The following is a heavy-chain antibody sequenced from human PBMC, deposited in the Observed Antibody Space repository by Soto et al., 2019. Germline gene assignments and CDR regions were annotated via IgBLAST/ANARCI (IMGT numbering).Heavy chain of an antibody. D-gene: IGHD3-22*01. CDR1: GGTFSSYA. CDR3: ARGRRVYYYDSSGYYLGY. Sequence: GASVKVSCKASGGTFSSYAISWVRQAPGQGLEWMGGIIPIFGTANYAQKFQGRVTITADKSTSTAYMELSSLRSEDTAVYYCARGRRVYYYDSSGYYLGYWGQGTLVTVSS. CDR2: IIPIFGTA. V-gene: IGHV1-69*06. J-gene: IGHJ4*02.